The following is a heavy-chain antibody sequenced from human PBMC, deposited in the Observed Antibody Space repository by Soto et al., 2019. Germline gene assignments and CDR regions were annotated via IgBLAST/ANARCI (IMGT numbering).Heavy chain of an antibody. CDR3: ARRSRRITIFDQFDP. CDR2: IYYSGNT. J-gene: IGHJ5*02. Sequence: SETLSLTCSVSGGSISSGYYYWSWIRQPPGKGLEWIGSIYYSGNTYYNPSLKSRVTISVDTSKNQFSLKLSSVTAADTAVYYCARRSRRITIFDQFDPWGQGTLVTVSS. V-gene: IGHV4-39*01. CDR1: GGSISSGYYY. D-gene: IGHD3-3*01.